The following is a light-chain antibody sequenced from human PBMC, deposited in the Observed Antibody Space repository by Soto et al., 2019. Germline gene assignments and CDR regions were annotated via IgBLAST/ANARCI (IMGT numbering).Light chain of an antibody. CDR1: QSLSRN. V-gene: IGKV3-15*01. J-gene: IGKJ3*01. CDR2: GAS. Sequence: EILMTQSPATLSVSPGERATLSCRASQSLSRNLAWYQQKPGQAPRLLIYGASTRASGIPARFSGSGSGTEFTLTISSLQSEDFALYYCQHSHDWPPAFTVGPGTKVDL. CDR3: QHSHDWPPAFT.